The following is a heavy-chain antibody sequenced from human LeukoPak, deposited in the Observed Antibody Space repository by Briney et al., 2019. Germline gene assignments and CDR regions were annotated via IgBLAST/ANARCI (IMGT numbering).Heavy chain of an antibody. V-gene: IGHV4-34*01. J-gene: IGHJ6*03. D-gene: IGHD3-10*01. Sequence: SETLSLTCTVSGGSISSYYWSWIRQPPGKGLEWIGEINHSGSTNYNPSLKSRVTISVDTSKNQFSLKLSSVTAADTAVYYCARLPGRGYYYYYMDVWGKGTTVTISS. CDR2: INHSGST. CDR3: ARLPGRGYYYYYMDV. CDR1: GGSISSYY.